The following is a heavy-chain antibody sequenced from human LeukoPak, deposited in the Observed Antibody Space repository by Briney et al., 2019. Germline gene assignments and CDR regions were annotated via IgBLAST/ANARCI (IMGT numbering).Heavy chain of an antibody. J-gene: IGHJ6*02. V-gene: IGHV3-72*01. CDR1: GFTFSDHY. CDR2: SRNKANSYIT. CDR3: TRDVMITIFGVVTRPSGMDV. D-gene: IGHD3-3*01. Sequence: GGSMRLSCAASGFTFSDHYMDWVRQAPGKGLEWVGRSRNKANSYITEYAASVKGRFTISRDDSKNSLYLQINSLKTEDTALYYCTRDVMITIFGVVTRPSGMDVWGQGTTVTVSS.